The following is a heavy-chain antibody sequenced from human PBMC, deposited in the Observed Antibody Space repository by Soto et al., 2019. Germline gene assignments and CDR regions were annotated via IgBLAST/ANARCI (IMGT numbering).Heavy chain of an antibody. CDR3: ARGLSSGSYYTYYFDY. Sequence: PSETLSLTCTVSGGSISSSSYYWGWIRRPPGKGLEWLGSIYYSRSTYYNPSLKSRVTISVDTSKNQFSLKLSSVTAADTAVYYCARGLSSGSYYTYYFDYWGQGTLVTVSS. CDR2: IYYSRST. CDR1: GGSISSSSYY. V-gene: IGHV4-39*07. J-gene: IGHJ4*02. D-gene: IGHD3-10*01.